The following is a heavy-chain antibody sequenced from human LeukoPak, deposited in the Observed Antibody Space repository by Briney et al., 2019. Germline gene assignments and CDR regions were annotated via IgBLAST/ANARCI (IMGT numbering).Heavy chain of an antibody. J-gene: IGHJ4*02. Sequence: GASLRLSCAASGFTFSSYAMSWVRQAPGKGLEWVSAISGSGGSTYYADSVKGRFTISRDNSKNTLYLQMNSLRAEDTAVYYCAKSLRVLRFLEWLLYFDYWGQGTLSPSPQ. CDR3: AKSLRVLRFLEWLLYFDY. CDR1: GFTFSSYA. CDR2: ISGSGGST. V-gene: IGHV3-23*01. D-gene: IGHD3-3*01.